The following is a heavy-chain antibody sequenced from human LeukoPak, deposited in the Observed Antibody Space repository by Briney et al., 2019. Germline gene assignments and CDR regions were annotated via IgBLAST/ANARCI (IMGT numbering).Heavy chain of an antibody. CDR3: ARDSGRIVVVPAATDY. V-gene: IGHV3-23*01. CDR1: GFTFSIYT. CDR2: ISDQT. Sequence: PGGSLRLSCEVSGFTFSIYTMAWVRQAPGKGLEWVSGISDQTYYADSVRGRFTISRDNSKNTLYLQMNSLRAEDTAVYYCARDSGRIVVVPAATDYWGQGTLVTVSS. J-gene: IGHJ4*02. D-gene: IGHD2-2*01.